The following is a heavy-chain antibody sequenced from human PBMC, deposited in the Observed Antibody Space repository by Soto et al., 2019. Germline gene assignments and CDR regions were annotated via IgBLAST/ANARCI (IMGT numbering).Heavy chain of an antibody. CDR2: IYYSGST. V-gene: IGHV4-59*01. CDR1: GGSFSGYY. D-gene: IGHD1-1*01. J-gene: IGHJ6*03. CDR3: AGERQDYYYSYYLDG. Sequence: SETLSLTCAVYGGSFSGYYWSWIRQPPGKGLEWIGYIYYSGSTNYNPSLKSRVTISVDTSKNQFSLKLSSVTAADTAVYYCAGERQDYYYSYYLDGWGKRTTVTVSS.